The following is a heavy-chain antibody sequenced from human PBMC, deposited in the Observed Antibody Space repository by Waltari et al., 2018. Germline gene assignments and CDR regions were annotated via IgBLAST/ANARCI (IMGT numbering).Heavy chain of an antibody. Sequence: EEQLVESGGGLAQPGESLRLSCAASGFTFSRYWMDWVRQAPGKGLVWVSRISSDGSSTTYADSVKDRFTISRDNAKNTLYVQMNRLRAEDTAVYYCARVATKTYSSPVPGRPYYYGMDVWGQGTTVTVSS. D-gene: IGHD3-22*01. CDR2: ISSDGSST. J-gene: IGHJ6*02. CDR3: ARVATKTYSSPVPGRPYYYGMDV. CDR1: GFTFSRYW. V-gene: IGHV3-74*01.